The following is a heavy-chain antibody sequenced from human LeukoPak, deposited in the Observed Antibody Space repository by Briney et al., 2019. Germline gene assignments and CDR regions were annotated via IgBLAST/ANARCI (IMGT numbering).Heavy chain of an antibody. CDR3: VTLRDYAWTH. CDR1: GFTFRDYY. V-gene: IGHV3-11*06. CDR2: ISSSSHDSHT. Sequence: PGGSLRLSCAASGFTFRDYYMSWIRQAPGKGLEWVSFISSSSHDSHTNYAESVRGRFGISRDDGQNSLYLQMNGLRAEDTALYYCVTLRDYAWTHWGQGTLVTVSS. D-gene: IGHD4-17*01. J-gene: IGHJ4*02.